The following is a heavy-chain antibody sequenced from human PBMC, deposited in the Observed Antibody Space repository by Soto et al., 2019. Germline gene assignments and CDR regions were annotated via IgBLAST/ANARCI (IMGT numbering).Heavy chain of an antibody. CDR1: DGSMNSDSSY. J-gene: IGHJ4*02. V-gene: IGHV4-39*01. D-gene: IGHD3-22*01. CDR3: ARLGGYVSVGYYYLWDS. CDR2: INHSGST. Sequence: QLQLQESGPGLVKPSETLSLTCRVSDGSMNSDSSYWGWIRQPPGKGLEWIGVINHSGSTYHNLSLKGRVTMSVDASRNQFSLKWTSMTAEDTAVYYCARLGGYVSVGYYYLWDSWGQGTLVTVSS.